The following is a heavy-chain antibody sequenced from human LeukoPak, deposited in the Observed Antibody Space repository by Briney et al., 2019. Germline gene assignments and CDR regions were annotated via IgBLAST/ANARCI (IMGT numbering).Heavy chain of an antibody. J-gene: IGHJ4*02. CDR1: GGSISSSSYY. Sequence: PSETLSLTCTVSGGSISSSSYYWGWIRQPPGKGLEWIGSIYYSGSTYYNPSLKSRVTISVDTSKNQFSLKLSSVTAADTAVYYCARDLLHRVDYWGQGTLVTVSS. CDR3: ARDLLHRVDY. V-gene: IGHV4-39*07. CDR2: IYYSGST.